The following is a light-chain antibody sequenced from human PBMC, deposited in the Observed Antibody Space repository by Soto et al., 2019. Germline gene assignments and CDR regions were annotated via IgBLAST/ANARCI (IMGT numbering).Light chain of an antibody. V-gene: IGKV4-1*01. Sequence: DILMTQSPDSLAVSLGERATINCKSSQSLLFNSNKRNYLAWYQQTPGQPPKLLIYWASTRESGVPDRFSGSGSVTDFTRPISSLQAEDVAVYYCQQYYDTPYTFGQGTKLDIK. CDR2: WAS. CDR3: QQYYDTPYT. J-gene: IGKJ2*01. CDR1: QSLLFNSNKRNY.